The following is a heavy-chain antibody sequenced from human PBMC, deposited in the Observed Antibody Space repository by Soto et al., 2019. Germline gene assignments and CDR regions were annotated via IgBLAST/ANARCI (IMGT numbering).Heavy chain of an antibody. J-gene: IGHJ4*02. V-gene: IGHV3-74*01. D-gene: IGHD3-16*01. Sequence: GVLRLSXAASGFTFSSSWMHWVRQAPGKGLVWVSHINSDGTDTNYADSVKGRFTISRDNAKNTVYLQMNSLRAEDTAVYYCARDWSYALNYWGQGSLVTVSS. CDR1: GFTFSSSW. CDR3: ARDWSYALNY. CDR2: INSDGTDT.